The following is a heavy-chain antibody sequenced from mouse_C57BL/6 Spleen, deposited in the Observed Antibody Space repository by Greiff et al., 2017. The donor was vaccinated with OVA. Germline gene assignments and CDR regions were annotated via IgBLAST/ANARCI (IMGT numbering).Heavy chain of an antibody. CDR1: GYTFTSYW. V-gene: IGHV1-59*01. CDR2: IDPSDSYT. D-gene: IGHD1-2*01. J-gene: IGHJ2*01. CDR3: ARSLLRLYFDY. Sequence: QVQLKESGAELVRPGTSVKLSCKASGYTFTSYWMHWVKQRPGQGLEWIGVIDPSDSYTNYNQKFKGKATLTVDTSSSTAYMQLSSLTSEDSAVYYCARSLLRLYFDYWGQGTTLTVSS.